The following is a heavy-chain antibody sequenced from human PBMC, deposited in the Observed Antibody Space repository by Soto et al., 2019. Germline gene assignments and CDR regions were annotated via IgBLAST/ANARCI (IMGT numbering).Heavy chain of an antibody. CDR2: VKSKNDGGTT. CDR1: GFTFSNSW. D-gene: IGHD5-12*01. V-gene: IGHV3-15*01. CDR3: TTDRYS. Sequence: EVPLVESGGGLVQPGGSLRLSCVGSGFTFSNSWMSWVRQAPGKGLEWVGRVKSKNDGGTTDYVAPVKGRFIISRDDSKNMLYLQMNSLKTEDTAVYYCTTDRYSWGQGTLVTVSS. J-gene: IGHJ4*02.